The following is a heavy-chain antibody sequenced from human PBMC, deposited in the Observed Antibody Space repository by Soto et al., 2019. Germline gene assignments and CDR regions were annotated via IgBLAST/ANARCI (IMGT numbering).Heavy chain of an antibody. CDR2: INAGNGNT. V-gene: IGHV1-3*01. D-gene: IGHD6-19*01. CDR1: GFVSTNHN. Sequence: QAHLVQSGTEVKMPGDSVQVSRKASGFVSTNHNFHWVRQAPGQSLEWMGRINAGNGNTQYSQNFQGRVTFPSDPSASTAFMELTNLRFEDRAMYYCASDYGSNWRLWGQGTLVSVSS. CDR3: ASDYGSNWRL. J-gene: IGHJ4*02.